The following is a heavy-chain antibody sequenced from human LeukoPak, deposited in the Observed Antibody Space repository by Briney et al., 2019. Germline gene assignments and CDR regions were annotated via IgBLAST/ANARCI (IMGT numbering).Heavy chain of an antibody. CDR1: GYTFTNYG. J-gene: IGHJ6*03. D-gene: IGHD3-10*01. V-gene: IGHV1-18*01. Sequence: ASVKVSCKASGYTFTNYGISWVRQAPGQGLEWMGCVSGYNGDTNYAKKVQGRVTMTTDTSTSTAYMELRSLRSDDTAVYYCARRTYYYGSGSYNNNYYYYMDVWGKGTTVTVSS. CDR2: VSGYNGDT. CDR3: ARRTYYYGSGSYNNNYYYYMDV.